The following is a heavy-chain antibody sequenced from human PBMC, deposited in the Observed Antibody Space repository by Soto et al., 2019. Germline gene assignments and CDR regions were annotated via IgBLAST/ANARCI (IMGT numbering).Heavy chain of an antibody. CDR1: GYTFTSYG. D-gene: IGHD3-22*01. CDR3: ARHLRAMIVVDDALDI. V-gene: IGHV1-18*01. J-gene: IGHJ3*02. CDR2: ISAYNGNT. Sequence: QVQLVQSGAEVKKPGASVKVSCKASGYTFTSYGISWVRQAPGQGLEWMGWISAYNGNTNYAQKLQGRVTMTTDTSTSTAYMGLRSRKSADTAVYSWARHLRAMIVVDDALDIGGKGTMVTVS.